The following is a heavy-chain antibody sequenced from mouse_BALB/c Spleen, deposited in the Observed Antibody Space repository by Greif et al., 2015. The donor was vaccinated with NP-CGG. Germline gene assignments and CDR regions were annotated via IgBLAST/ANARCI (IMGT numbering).Heavy chain of an antibody. CDR2: IGSGGSYT. Sequence: EVQLQESGGGLVKPGGSLKLSCAASGFTFSSYAMSWVRQSPEERLEWVAEIGSGGSYTYYPDTVTGRFTISRDNAKNTLYLEMSSLRSEDTAMYYCARGDGRDYYAMDYWGQGTSVTVSS. V-gene: IGHV5-9-4*01. D-gene: IGHD3-3*01. CDR3: ARGDGRDYYAMDY. J-gene: IGHJ4*01. CDR1: GFTFSSYA.